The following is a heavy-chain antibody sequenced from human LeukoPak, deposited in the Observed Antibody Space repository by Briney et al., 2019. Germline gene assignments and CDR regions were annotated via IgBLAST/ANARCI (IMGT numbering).Heavy chain of an antibody. D-gene: IGHD3-3*01. Sequence: GRSLRLSCAASGSTFSSYAMHWVRQAPGKGLEWVAVISYDGSNKYYADSVKGRFTISRDNSKNTLYLQMNSLRAEDTAVYYCARGVYYDFWSGYHDDASLGYYYMDVWGKGTTVTVSS. CDR1: GSTFSSYA. CDR2: ISYDGSNK. J-gene: IGHJ6*03. V-gene: IGHV3-30*01. CDR3: ARGVYYDFWSGYHDDASLGYYYMDV.